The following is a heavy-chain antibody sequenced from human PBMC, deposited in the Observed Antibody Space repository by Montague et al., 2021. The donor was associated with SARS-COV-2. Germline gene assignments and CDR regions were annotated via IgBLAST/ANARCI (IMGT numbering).Heavy chain of an antibody. D-gene: IGHD3-3*01. V-gene: IGHV3-48*03. Sequence: SLRLSCAASGFTFSSYDMNWVRQAPGKGLEWVSYISSSGRTIYYADSVKGRFTISRDNAKNSLYLQMNSLRAEDTAVYYCARSYVLRCLEWLSYFDYWGQGTLVTVSS. CDR3: ARSYVLRCLEWLSYFDY. CDR1: GFTFSSYD. CDR2: ISSSGRTI. J-gene: IGHJ4*02.